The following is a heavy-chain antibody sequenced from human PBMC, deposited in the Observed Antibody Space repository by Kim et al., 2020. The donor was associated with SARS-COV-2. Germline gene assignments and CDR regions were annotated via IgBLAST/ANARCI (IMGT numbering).Heavy chain of an antibody. CDR3: AKGDCSSRSCYTTDH. J-gene: IGHJ4*02. V-gene: IGHV3-23*01. CDR1: GFTFSNFA. D-gene: IGHD2-2*01. CDR2: ITGGGGDT. Sequence: GGSLRLSCAASGFTFSNFAMSWVRQAPGKGPEWVSTITGGGGDTFYADSVKGRFTISRDNSKNTLYLQMNSLRAEDTAVYYCAKGDCSSRSCYTTDHWGRGTLVTVSS.